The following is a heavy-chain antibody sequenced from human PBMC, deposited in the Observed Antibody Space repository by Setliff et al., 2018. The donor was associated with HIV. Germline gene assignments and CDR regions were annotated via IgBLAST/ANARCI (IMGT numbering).Heavy chain of an antibody. V-gene: IGHV1-2*06. CDR2: INPNSGGT. Sequence: EASVKVSCKASGYMFSGFHMHWVRQAAGQGLEWMGRINPNSGGTNYAQKFQGRVAMTRDTSISTADMELSRLRSDDTAVYYCARDWAEDYYGSGSFQYWGQGTLVTVSS. D-gene: IGHD3-10*01. CDR3: ARDWAEDYYGSGSFQY. J-gene: IGHJ1*01. CDR1: GYMFSGFH.